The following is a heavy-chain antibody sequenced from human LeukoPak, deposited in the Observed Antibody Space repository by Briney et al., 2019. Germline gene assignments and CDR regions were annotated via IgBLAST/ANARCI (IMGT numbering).Heavy chain of an antibody. CDR1: GYTLTELS. CDR2: FDPEDGET. D-gene: IGHD2-21*02. Sequence: GASVNVSCKVSGYTLTELSMHWVRQAPGKGLEWMGGFDPEDGETIYAQKFQGRVTMTEDTSTDTAYMELSSLRSEDTAVYYCATESLEVVTAIGLQHWGQGTLVTVSS. V-gene: IGHV1-24*01. J-gene: IGHJ1*01. CDR3: ATESLEVVTAIGLQH.